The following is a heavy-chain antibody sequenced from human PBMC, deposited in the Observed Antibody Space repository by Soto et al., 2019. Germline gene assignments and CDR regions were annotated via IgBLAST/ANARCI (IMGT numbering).Heavy chain of an antibody. CDR1: GGSISSSSYY. V-gene: IGHV4-39*01. J-gene: IGHJ5*02. CDR2: IYYSGST. CDR3: ASPKIAFYNWFDP. Sequence: PSETLSLTCAVYGGSISSSSYYWGWIRQPPGKGLEWIGSIYYSGSTYYNPSLKSRVTISVDTSKNQFSLKLSSVTAADTAVYYCASPKIAFYNWFDPWGQGTLVTVSS. D-gene: IGHD3-3*02.